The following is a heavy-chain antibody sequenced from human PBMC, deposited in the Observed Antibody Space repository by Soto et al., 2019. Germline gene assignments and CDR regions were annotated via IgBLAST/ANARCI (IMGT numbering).Heavy chain of an antibody. Sequence: QVQLVQSGAEVKKPGSSVKVSCKAPGGTFSSYAISWVRQAPGQGLEWMGGIIPIFGTANYAQKFQGRVTITADESTSTGDMALSSLRSEDTAVYYCARSQGGSSSLDIYYYYYYGMDVWGQGTTVTVSS. CDR2: IIPIFGTA. D-gene: IGHD2-15*01. CDR1: GGTFSSYA. CDR3: ARSQGGSSSLDIYYYYYYGMDV. V-gene: IGHV1-69*01. J-gene: IGHJ6*02.